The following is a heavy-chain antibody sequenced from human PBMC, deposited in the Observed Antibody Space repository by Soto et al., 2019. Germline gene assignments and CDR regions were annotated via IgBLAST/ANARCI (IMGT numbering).Heavy chain of an antibody. CDR2: INAGNGNT. CDR1: GYTFTGYY. J-gene: IGHJ3*02. V-gene: IGHV1-3*01. Sequence: ASVKVSCKASGYTFTGYYMHWVRQAPGQGLEWMGWINAGNGNTKYSQKFQGRVTITRDTSASTAYMELSSLRSEDTAVYYCARFDYGGNSGVAFDIWGQGTMVTVSS. CDR3: ARFDYGGNSGVAFDI. D-gene: IGHD4-17*01.